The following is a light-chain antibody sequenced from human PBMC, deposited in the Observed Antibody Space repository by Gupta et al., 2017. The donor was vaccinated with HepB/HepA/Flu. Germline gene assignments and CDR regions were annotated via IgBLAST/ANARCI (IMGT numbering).Light chain of an antibody. CDR2: ILTDGSH. Sequence: QLVLTQSPSASASLAASVKLTCTLSSGHSNYPIAWHQQQPEKGPRYLMKILTDGSHSKGDGNPDRFSGSNSWTERYLTIPSLQSEDEAYYYCQTWDSGIQFFGGGTKLTVL. CDR3: QTWDSGIQF. J-gene: IGLJ2*01. CDR1: SGHSNYP. V-gene: IGLV4-69*01.